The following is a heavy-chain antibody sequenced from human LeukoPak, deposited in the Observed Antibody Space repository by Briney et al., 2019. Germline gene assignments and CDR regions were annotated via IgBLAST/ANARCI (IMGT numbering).Heavy chain of an antibody. Sequence: AGSLRLSCTATGFTFSSYSMHWVHQAPGKWLLWVSRINSDGSSTSYAYSVKGRFTISRDNAKNTLYLQMNSLRAEDTAMYYCARADRPNWYFDLWGRGTLVTVSS. CDR2: INSDGSST. CDR1: GFTFSSYS. J-gene: IGHJ2*01. V-gene: IGHV3-74*01. CDR3: ARADRPNWYFDL.